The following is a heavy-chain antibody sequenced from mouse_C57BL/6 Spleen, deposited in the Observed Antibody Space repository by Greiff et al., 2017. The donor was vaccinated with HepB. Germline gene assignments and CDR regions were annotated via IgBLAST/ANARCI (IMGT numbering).Heavy chain of an antibody. J-gene: IGHJ2*01. CDR3: ARRGNYYGRSSYGGDFDY. Sequence: QVHVKQSGAELVKPGASVKLSCKASGYTFTSYWMQWVKQRPGQGLEWIGEIDPSDSYTNYNQKFKGKATLTVDTSSSTAYMQLSSLTSEDSAVYDCARRGNYYGRSSYGGDFDYWGQGTTLTVSS. CDR2: IDPSDSYT. V-gene: IGHV1-50*01. D-gene: IGHD1-1*01. CDR1: GYTFTSYW.